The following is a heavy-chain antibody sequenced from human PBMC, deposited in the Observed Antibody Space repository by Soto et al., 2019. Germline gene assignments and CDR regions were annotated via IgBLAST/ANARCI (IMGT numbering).Heavy chain of an antibody. Sequence: ASVKVSCKASGYTFTSYYMHWVRQAPGQGLEWMGWINAGSGSSRYSQNFQGRVTITRDTSASTAYMELSSLIFEDTGVYYCARERAVSANFFDYWGQGTLVTVSS. CDR2: INAGSGSS. V-gene: IGHV1-3*01. CDR1: GYTFTSYY. J-gene: IGHJ4*02. CDR3: ARERAVSANFFDY. D-gene: IGHD2-21*02.